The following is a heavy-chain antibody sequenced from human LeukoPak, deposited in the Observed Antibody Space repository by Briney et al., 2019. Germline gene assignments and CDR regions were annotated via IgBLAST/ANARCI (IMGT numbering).Heavy chain of an antibody. CDR1: GYTFTSYD. CDR2: MNPNSGNT. D-gene: IGHD4-23*01. CDR3: ARARRTVVTPNYYYYYMDV. Sequence: ASVTVSCKASGYTFTSYDINWVRQATGQGREWMGWMNPNSGNTGYAQKFQGRVTMTRNTSISTAYMELSSLRSEDTAVYYCARARRTVVTPNYYYYYMDVWGKGTTVTVSS. J-gene: IGHJ6*03. V-gene: IGHV1-8*01.